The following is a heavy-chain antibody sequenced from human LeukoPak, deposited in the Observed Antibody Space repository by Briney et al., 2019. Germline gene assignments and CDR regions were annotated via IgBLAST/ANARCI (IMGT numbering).Heavy chain of an antibody. D-gene: IGHD1-20*01. CDR3: ARVGLTGTTRYYYYGMDV. Sequence: SVKVSCKASGGTFSSYAISWVRQAPGQGLEWMGRIIPILGIANYAQKFQGRVTITADKSTSTAYMELSSLRSEGTAVYCCARVGLTGTTRYYYYGMDVWGQGTTVTVSS. J-gene: IGHJ6*02. CDR1: GGTFSSYA. V-gene: IGHV1-69*04. CDR2: IIPILGIA.